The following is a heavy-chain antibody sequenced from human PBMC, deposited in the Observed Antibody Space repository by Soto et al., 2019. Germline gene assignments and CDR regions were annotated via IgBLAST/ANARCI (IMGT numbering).Heavy chain of an antibody. CDR3: ARVFVGDYGWVAFDI. CDR1: GYTFTSYD. CDR2: MKPNSGNT. D-gene: IGHD4-17*01. Sequence: ASVKVSCKASGYTFTSYDINWVRQATGQGPECMGWMKPNSGNTGYAQKFQGRVTITRNTSISTAYMELSSLRPEDMAVYYCARVFVGDYGWVAFDIWGQGTMVTVSS. V-gene: IGHV1-8*01. J-gene: IGHJ3*02.